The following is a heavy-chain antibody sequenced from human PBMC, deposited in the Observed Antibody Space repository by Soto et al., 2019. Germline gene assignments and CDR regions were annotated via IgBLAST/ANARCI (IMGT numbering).Heavy chain of an antibody. D-gene: IGHD3-10*01. Sequence: QVQLQESGPGLVKPSQTLSLTCTVSGGSISSGGYYWSWIRQHPGKGLEWSGYIDYSGSTYYTPSLQSRVTISVDTSKNQCSLKLSSVTAADTAVYYCARDIGGSGSFFDYWGQGTLVTVSS. V-gene: IGHV4-31*03. CDR2: IDYSGST. J-gene: IGHJ4*02. CDR1: GGSISSGGYY. CDR3: ARDIGGSGSFFDY.